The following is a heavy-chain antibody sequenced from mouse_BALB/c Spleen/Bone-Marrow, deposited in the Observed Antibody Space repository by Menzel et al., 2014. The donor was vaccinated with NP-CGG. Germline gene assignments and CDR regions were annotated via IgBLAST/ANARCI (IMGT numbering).Heavy chain of an antibody. CDR1: GFSLXSYG. J-gene: IGHJ2*01. CDR3: AKRGNYGYFDY. CDR2: IWRGGST. D-gene: IGHD2-1*01. Sequence: QVQLQQSGPSLVQPSQSLSITCTVSGFSLXSYGVHWVRQSPGKGLEWLGVIWRGGSTDYNAAFMSRLSITKDNSKSQVFFKMNSLQAEDTAIYYCAKRGNYGYFDYWGQGTTLTVSS. V-gene: IGHV2-5-1*01.